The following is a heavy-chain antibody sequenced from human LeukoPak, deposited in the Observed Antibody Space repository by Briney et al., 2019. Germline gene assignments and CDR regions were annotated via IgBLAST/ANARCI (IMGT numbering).Heavy chain of an antibody. CDR1: GFTFSTYA. J-gene: IGHJ3*02. Sequence: PGGSLRLSCAAPGFTFSTYAMHWVRQAPGKGLEWVAIISYDGTNKYYADSVKGRFTISRDNSKNTLYLQMNSLRAEDTAVYYCARDDPYSSGWYIVFDIWGQGTMVTVSS. D-gene: IGHD6-19*01. CDR2: ISYDGTNK. V-gene: IGHV3-30-3*01. CDR3: ARDDPYSSGWYIVFDI.